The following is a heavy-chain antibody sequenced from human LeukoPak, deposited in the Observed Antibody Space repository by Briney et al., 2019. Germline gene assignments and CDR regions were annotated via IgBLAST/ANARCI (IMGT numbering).Heavy chain of an antibody. J-gene: IGHJ3*02. Sequence: ASVKVSCKASGYTFTGYYIHWVRQAPGQGLEWMGWINPNSGDTNYAQRFQDRVTMTRDTSISTAYMEVNRLRSDDTAVYYCARDSYYYDSSGYPPLDAFDIWGQGTMVTVSS. V-gene: IGHV1-2*02. CDR1: GYTFTGYY. CDR3: ARDSYYYDSSGYPPLDAFDI. D-gene: IGHD3-22*01. CDR2: INPNSGDT.